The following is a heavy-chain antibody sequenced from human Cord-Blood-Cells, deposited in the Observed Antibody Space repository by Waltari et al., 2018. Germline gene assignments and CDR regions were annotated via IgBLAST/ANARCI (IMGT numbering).Heavy chain of an antibody. Sequence: EVQLVESGGGLVQPGGSLRLSCAASGFTFSSYSMKWVRQAPGKGLEWVSYISSSSSTIYYADSVKGRFTISRDNAKNSLYLQMNSLRAEDTAVYYCARDKFHQTGEEPDAFDIWGQGTMVTVSS. CDR3: ARDKFHQTGEEPDAFDI. CDR1: GFTFSSYS. D-gene: IGHD7-27*01. V-gene: IGHV3-48*01. J-gene: IGHJ3*02. CDR2: ISSSSSTI.